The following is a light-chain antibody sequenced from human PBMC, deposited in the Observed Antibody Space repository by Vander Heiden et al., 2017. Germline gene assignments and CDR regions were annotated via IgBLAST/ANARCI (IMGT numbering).Light chain of an antibody. CDR3: QQSDSTRPT. CDR1: QSISSY. J-gene: IGKJ4*01. CDR2: AAS. Sequence: DIQMTQSPSSLSASVGDRVTITCRASQSISSYLNWYQQKPGKAPKLLIYAASSLQSGVPSTFSGSGSGTDFTLTIISLQPEDFATYYCQQSDSTRPTFGGGTKVEIK. V-gene: IGKV1-39*01.